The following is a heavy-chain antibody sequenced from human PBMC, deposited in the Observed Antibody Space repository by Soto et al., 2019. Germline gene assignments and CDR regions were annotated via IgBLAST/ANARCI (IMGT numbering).Heavy chain of an antibody. CDR2: TYYRSKWYN. CDR1: GDSVSSNSAA. D-gene: IGHD6-19*01. Sequence: PXQTLSLTWAICGDSVSSNSAACNWVRHSPSRGLEWLGRTYYRSKWYNDYAVSVKSRITINPDTSKNQFSLQLNSVTPEDTAVYYCAREESIIVVAGYNWFDPWGQGTLVTVSS. J-gene: IGHJ5*02. CDR3: AREESIIVVAGYNWFDP. V-gene: IGHV6-1*01.